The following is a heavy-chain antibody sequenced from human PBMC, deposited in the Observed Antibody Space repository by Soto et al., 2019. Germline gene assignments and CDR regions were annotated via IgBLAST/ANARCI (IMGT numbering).Heavy chain of an antibody. J-gene: IGHJ3*02. D-gene: IGHD1-26*01. CDR1: RFSFSTYA. CDR3: ARDRSGIHDIDAALDI. CDR2: ISYDGGNE. Sequence: QVQLVESGGGVVQPGRSLRLSCAASRFSFSTYAIHWVRQAPGKGLEWVAGISYDGGNEYYADSVKGRFTISRDNSKSTVYLIMNSLGSDDTAVYYCARDRSGIHDIDAALDIWGRGTMVSVSS. V-gene: IGHV3-30-3*01.